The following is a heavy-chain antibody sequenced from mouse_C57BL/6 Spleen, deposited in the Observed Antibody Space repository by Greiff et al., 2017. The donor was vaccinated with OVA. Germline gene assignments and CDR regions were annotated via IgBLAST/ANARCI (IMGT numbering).Heavy chain of an antibody. CDR3: ARPRSSYAMDD. J-gene: IGHJ4*01. Sequence: DVMLVESGGGLVQPGGSLSLSCAASGFTFTDYYMSWVRQPPGKALEWLGFIRNKANGYTTEYSASVKGRFTISRDNSQSILYLQMNALRAEDSATYYCARPRSSYAMDDWGQGTSVTVSS. D-gene: IGHD1-1*01. CDR1: GFTFTDYY. V-gene: IGHV7-3*01. CDR2: IRNKANGYTT.